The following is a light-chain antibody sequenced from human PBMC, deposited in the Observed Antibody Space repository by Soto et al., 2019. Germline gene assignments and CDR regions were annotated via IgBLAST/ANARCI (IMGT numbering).Light chain of an antibody. J-gene: IGLJ1*01. Sequence: QSALTQPPSVSGSPGQSVTISCTGATSDVGSYNRVSWYQQPPGTAPKLMIYEVDNRPSGVPDRFSGSKSGNTASLTISGLQVEDEADYYCSSYTSSSAYVFGTGTKLTVL. CDR1: TSDVGSYNR. CDR3: SSYTSSSAYV. V-gene: IGLV2-18*02. CDR2: EVD.